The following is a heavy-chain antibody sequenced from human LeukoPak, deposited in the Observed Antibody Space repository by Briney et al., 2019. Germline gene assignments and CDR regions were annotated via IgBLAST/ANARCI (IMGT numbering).Heavy chain of an antibody. J-gene: IGHJ6*03. V-gene: IGHV4-34*01. CDR1: GGSFSGYY. CDR2: INHSGST. Sequence: PSETLSLTCAAYGGSFSGYYWSWIRQPPGKGLEWIGEINHSGSTNYNPSLKSRVTISVDTSKNQFSLKLSSVTAADTAVYYCARAGIMVQGVITYYYYYYMDVWGKGTTVTVSS. D-gene: IGHD3-10*01. CDR3: ARAGIMVQGVITYYYYYYMDV.